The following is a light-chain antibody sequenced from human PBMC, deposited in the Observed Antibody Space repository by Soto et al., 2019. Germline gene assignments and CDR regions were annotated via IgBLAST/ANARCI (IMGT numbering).Light chain of an antibody. V-gene: IGLV2-14*03. CDR1: SSDVGAYNY. CDR3: SSYTSSNTLYV. J-gene: IGLJ1*01. Sequence: QSALTQPASVSGSPGQSITVSCTGSSSDVGAYNYVSWYQQHPGKAPKLMIYDVFNRPSGVSDRFSGSKSGNTASLTISGLQAEDEADYYCSSYTSSNTLYVFGTGTKVTVL. CDR2: DVF.